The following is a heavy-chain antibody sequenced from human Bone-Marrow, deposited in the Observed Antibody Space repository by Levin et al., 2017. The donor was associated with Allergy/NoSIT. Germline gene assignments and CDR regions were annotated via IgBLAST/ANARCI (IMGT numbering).Heavy chain of an antibody. CDR2: ISGSGGST. J-gene: IGHJ6*03. CDR3: AKDVDTDQNYYYYMDV. D-gene: IGHD5-18*01. CDR1: GFTFSSYA. V-gene: IGHV3-23*01. Sequence: GESLKISCAASGFTFSSYAMSWVRQAPGKGLEWVSAISGSGGSTYYADSVKGRFTISRDNSKNTLYLQMNSLRAEDTAVYYCAKDVDTDQNYYYYMDVWGKGTTVTVSS.